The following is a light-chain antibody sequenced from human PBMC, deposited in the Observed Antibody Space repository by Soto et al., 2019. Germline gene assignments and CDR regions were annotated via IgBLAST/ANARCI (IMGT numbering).Light chain of an antibody. CDR1: HSNSYW. CDR3: QQYNSFSET. CDR2: KAS. V-gene: IGKV1-5*03. Sequence: DIQVTHSPSTLAASVGDRVTITCRVSHSNSYWLAWYQQKPGKAPKLLIYKASSLQSGVPSRFNGSGSGTEFTLTISSLQPDDFATYYCQQYNSFSETFGQGTKLEIK. J-gene: IGKJ2*01.